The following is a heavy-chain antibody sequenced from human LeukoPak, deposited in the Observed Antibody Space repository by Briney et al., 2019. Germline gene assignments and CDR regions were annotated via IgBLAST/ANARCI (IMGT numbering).Heavy chain of an antibody. CDR2: IYYSGST. Sequence: SETLSLTCTVSGGSISSYYWSWIRQPPGKGLEWIGYIYYSGSTNYNPSLKSRVTISVDTSKNQFSLKLSSVTAADTAVYYCARSVFGVNWNIRALNWFDPWGQGTLVTVSS. CDR1: GGSISSYY. D-gene: IGHD1-1*01. V-gene: IGHV4-59*08. J-gene: IGHJ5*02. CDR3: ARSVFGVNWNIRALNWFDP.